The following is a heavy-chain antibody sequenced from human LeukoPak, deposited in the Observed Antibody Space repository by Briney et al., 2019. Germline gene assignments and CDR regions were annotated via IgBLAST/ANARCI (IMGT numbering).Heavy chain of an antibody. J-gene: IGHJ6*04. D-gene: IGHD3-9*01. V-gene: IGHV3-48*03. CDR3: ARDPGLRYFDWFQNYYYGMDV. CDR2: ISSSGSTI. CDR1: GFTFSSYE. Sequence: GGSLRLSCAASGFTFSSYETNWVRQAPGKGLEWVSYISSSGSTIYYADSVKGRFTISRDNAKNSLYLQMNSLRAEDTAVYYCARDPGLRYFDWFQNYYYGMDVWGKGTTVTVSS.